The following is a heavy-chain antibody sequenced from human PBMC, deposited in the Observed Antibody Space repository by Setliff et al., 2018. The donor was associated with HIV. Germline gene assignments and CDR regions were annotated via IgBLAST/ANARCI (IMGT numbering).Heavy chain of an antibody. Sequence: PSETLSLTCTVSGGSISSGDYYWSWIRQPPGKGLEWIGYIYYSGSTYYNPSLKSRVTISVDRSNSHFSLNLSSVTAADTAVYYCASLNFWSAYTSWGQGTPVTVSS. V-gene: IGHV4-30-4*08. J-gene: IGHJ4*02. CDR3: ASLNFWSAYTS. CDR1: GGSISSGDYY. D-gene: IGHD3-3*01. CDR2: IYYSGST.